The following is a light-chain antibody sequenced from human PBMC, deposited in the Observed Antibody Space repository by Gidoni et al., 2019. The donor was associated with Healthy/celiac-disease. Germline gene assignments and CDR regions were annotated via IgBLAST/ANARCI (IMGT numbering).Light chain of an antibody. Sequence: DIQMTQSPSSLSASVGDRVTITCRASQSISSYLNGYQQKPGKAPKLLIYAASSLQSGVPSRFSCSGSGTDFTLTISSLQPEDFATYYCQQSYSTPRTCGQGTKVEIK. V-gene: IGKV1-39*01. J-gene: IGKJ1*01. CDR3: QQSYSTPRT. CDR2: AAS. CDR1: QSISSY.